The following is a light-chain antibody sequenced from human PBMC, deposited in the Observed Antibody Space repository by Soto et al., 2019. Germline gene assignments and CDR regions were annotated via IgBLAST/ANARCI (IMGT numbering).Light chain of an antibody. CDR1: QSVSSY. CDR3: QQRSNWPRT. J-gene: IGKJ1*01. V-gene: IGKV3-11*01. CDR2: DAS. Sequence: EIVLTQSPATLSLSPGERATLSCRASQSVSSYLSWYQQKPGQAPRLLIYDASNRATGIPARFSGSGSETDFTLTISSLEPEDFAVYYCQQRSNWPRTLGQGTTEEIK.